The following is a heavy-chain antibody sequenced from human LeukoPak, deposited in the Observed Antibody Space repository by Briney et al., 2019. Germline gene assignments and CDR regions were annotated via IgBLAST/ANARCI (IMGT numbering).Heavy chain of an antibody. CDR2: INHSGST. J-gene: IGHJ3*02. Sequence: ASETLSLTCAVYGGSFSGYHWSWIRQPPGKGLEWIGEINHSGSTNYNPSLKSRVTISVDTSKNQFSLKLSSVTAADTAVYYCAKSNGYGLVDIWGQGTVVTVSS. CDR1: GGSFSGYH. CDR3: AKSNGYGLVDI. D-gene: IGHD3-10*01. V-gene: IGHV4-34*01.